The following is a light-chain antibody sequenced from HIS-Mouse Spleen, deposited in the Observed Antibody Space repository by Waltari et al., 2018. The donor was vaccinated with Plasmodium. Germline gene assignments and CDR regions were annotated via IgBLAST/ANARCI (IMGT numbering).Light chain of an antibody. Sequence: DIQMTQSPSTLSASVGDRVTITCRASQSISSWLAWYQQKPGKAPKLLIYKASSLESAVPSRVSGSGSGTEFTLTSSSLQPDDFATYYCQKYNSYWTFGQGTKVEIK. V-gene: IGKV1-5*03. CDR2: KAS. CDR3: QKYNSYWT. CDR1: QSISSW. J-gene: IGKJ1*01.